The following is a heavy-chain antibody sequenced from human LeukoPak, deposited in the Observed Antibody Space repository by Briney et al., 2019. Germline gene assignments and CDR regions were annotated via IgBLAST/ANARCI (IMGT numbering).Heavy chain of an antibody. J-gene: IGHJ4*02. CDR2: ISSSSSTI. D-gene: IGHD3-22*01. CDR1: GFTFSSYS. Sequence: GGSLRLSCAASGFTFSSYSMNWVRQAPGKGLEWGSYISSSSSTIYYADSVKGRFTISRDNAKNSLYLQMNSLRAEDTAVYYCARDGFDSSGYPETLRYWGPGTLVTVSS. V-gene: IGHV3-48*01. CDR3: ARDGFDSSGYPETLRY.